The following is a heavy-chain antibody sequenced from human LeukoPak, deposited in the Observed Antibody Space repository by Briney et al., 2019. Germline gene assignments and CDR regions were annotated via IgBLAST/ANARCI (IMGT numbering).Heavy chain of an antibody. CDR1: GFIFSSFT. CDR3: CTSGSFYRIDY. CDR2: TNNNGGST. J-gene: IGHJ4*02. D-gene: IGHD3-10*01. V-gene: IGHV3-64*01. Sequence: GGSLRLSCVASGFIFSSFTMHWVRQAPGKGLEDVSSTNNNGGSTHYANSVKGRFTISRDNSKNTLYLQMNSPRAEDTAMYYCCTSGSFYRIDYWGQGTLVTVSS.